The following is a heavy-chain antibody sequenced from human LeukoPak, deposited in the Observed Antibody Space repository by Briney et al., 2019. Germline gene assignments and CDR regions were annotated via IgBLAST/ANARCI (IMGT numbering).Heavy chain of an antibody. J-gene: IGHJ6*02. CDR3: ASLLTPYHGSGGGGMDV. V-gene: IGHV3-74*01. CDR1: GFTFSTHW. CDR2: ISGDGSGT. D-gene: IGHD3-10*01. Sequence: GGSLRLSCAASGFTFSTHWMYWVRQAPGKELVWVSRISGDGSGTSYADSVKGRFTISRDNAKDTLYLQMTSLRVEDTAVYSCASLLTPYHGSGGGGMDVWGQGTTVTVSS.